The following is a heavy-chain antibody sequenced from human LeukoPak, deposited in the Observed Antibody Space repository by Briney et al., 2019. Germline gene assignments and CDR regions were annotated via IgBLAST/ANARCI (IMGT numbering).Heavy chain of an antibody. D-gene: IGHD3-3*01. V-gene: IGHV4-4*07. CDR3: VRGIFDFWSGYSEFMDV. J-gene: IGHJ6*03. CDR1: GGSISSYY. Sequence: SETQSLTCTVSGGSISSYYWSWIRQPAGKGLEWIGRIYTSGSTNYNPSLKSRVTMSVDTSKNQFSLKLSSVTAADTAVYYCVRGIFDFWSGYSEFMDVWGKGTTVTVSS. CDR2: IYTSGST.